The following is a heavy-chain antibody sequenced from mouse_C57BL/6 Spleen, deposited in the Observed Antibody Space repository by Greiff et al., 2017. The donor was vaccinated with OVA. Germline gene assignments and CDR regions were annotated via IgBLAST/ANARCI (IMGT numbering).Heavy chain of an antibody. CDR2: IRNKANNHAT. J-gene: IGHJ1*03. Sequence: EVQGVESGGGLVQPGGSMKLSCAASGFTFSDAWMDWVRQSPEKGLEWVAEIRNKANNHATYYAESVKGRFTISRDDSKSSVYLQMNSLRAEDTGIYYCTRTTVVATGYFDVWGTGTTVTVSS. CDR1: GFTFSDAW. D-gene: IGHD1-1*01. CDR3: TRTTVVATGYFDV. V-gene: IGHV6-6*01.